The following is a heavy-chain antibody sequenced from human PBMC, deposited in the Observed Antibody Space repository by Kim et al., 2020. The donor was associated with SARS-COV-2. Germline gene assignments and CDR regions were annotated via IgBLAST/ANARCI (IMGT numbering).Heavy chain of an antibody. Sequence: SETLSLTCAVYGGSFSGYYWSWIRQPPGKGLEWIGEINHSGSTNYNPSLKSRVTISVDTSKNQFSLKLSSVTAADTAVYYCARSFRYSSGWLDYWGQGTLVTVSS. CDR2: INHSGST. V-gene: IGHV4-34*01. CDR3: ARSFRYSSGWLDY. D-gene: IGHD6-19*01. J-gene: IGHJ4*02. CDR1: GGSFSGYY.